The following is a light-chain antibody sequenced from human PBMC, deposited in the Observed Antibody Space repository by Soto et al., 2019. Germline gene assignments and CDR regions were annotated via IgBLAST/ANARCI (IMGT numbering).Light chain of an antibody. V-gene: IGKV3-11*01. CDR1: QSVSSY. J-gene: IGKJ3*01. CDR3: QQRSNWPPFT. Sequence: EIVLTQSPATLSLSPGERATLSCRASQSVSSYLAWYQQKPGQAPRLLIYDASNRATGIPARFSGSGSGTDFTLPISSLEHEDFAVYYCQQRSNWPPFTFGPGTKVDIK. CDR2: DAS.